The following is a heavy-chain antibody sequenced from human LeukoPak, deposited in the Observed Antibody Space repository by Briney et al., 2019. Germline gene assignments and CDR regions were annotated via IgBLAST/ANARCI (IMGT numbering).Heavy chain of an antibody. CDR1: GGTFSSYA. CDR2: IIPIFGTA. J-gene: IGHJ3*02. D-gene: IGHD6-13*01. Sequence: ASVTVSCKASGGTFSSYAISWVRQAPGQGLEWMGGIIPIFGTANYAQKFQGRVTITTDESTSTAYMELSSLRSEDTAVYYCARERSSPDLDAFDIWGQGTMVTVSS. CDR3: ARERSSPDLDAFDI. V-gene: IGHV1-69*05.